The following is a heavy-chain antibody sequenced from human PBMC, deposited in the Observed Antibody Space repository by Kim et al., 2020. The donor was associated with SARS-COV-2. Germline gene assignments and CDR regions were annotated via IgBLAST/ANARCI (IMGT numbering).Heavy chain of an antibody. J-gene: IGHJ5*01. V-gene: IGHV3-48*03. Sequence: YEDAVKGRVTISRDTANNTLYLDMKRLTAEDTGIYYCARAPSADLMRFDFWGQGTLVSVFS. CDR3: ARAPSADLMRFDF. D-gene: IGHD2-8*01.